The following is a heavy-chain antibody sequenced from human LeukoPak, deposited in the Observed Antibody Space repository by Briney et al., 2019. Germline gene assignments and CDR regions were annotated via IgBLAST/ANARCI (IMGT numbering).Heavy chain of an antibody. Sequence: PGGSLRLSCAGSGFTVSSHYMSWVRQAPGKGLEWVSYISSSGSTIYYADSVKGRFTISRDNAKNSLYLQMNSLRAEDTAVYYCAELGITMIGGVWGKGTTVTISS. J-gene: IGHJ6*04. V-gene: IGHV3-48*03. CDR2: ISSSGSTI. D-gene: IGHD3-10*02. CDR3: AELGITMIGGV. CDR1: GFTVSSHY.